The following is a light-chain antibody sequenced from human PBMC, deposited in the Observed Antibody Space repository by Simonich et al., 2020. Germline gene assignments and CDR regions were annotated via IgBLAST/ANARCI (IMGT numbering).Light chain of an antibody. CDR1: QSISSY. J-gene: IGKJ2*01. V-gene: IGKV1-39*01. CDR3: QQSYSTPYT. CDR2: AAS. Sequence: DIQMNQSPSSLSASVGDKGTITVRASQSISSYLNGYQQKPGKAPKLLIDAASSFQSGVPSRFSGSGSGTDFTLTISSLQPEDFATYYCQQSYSTPYTFGQGTKLEIK.